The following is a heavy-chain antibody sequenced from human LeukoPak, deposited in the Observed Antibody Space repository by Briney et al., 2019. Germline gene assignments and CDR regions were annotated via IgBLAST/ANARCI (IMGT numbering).Heavy chain of an antibody. Sequence: GGSLGLSCAASGFTFSTYRMSWVRHAPGKGLEWVANIKQDGSEKHYVDSVKGRFTISRDNAKNSLYLQMSSLRAEDTAVYYCAELGITMIGGVWGKGTTVTIAS. V-gene: IGHV3-7*01. CDR3: AELGITMIGGV. D-gene: IGHD3-10*02. J-gene: IGHJ6*04. CDR1: GFTFSTYR. CDR2: IKQDGSEK.